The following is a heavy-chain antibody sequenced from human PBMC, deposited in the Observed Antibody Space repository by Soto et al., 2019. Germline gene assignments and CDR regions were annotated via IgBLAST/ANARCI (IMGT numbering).Heavy chain of an antibody. V-gene: IGHV3-48*01. Sequence: EVPLVESGGGLVQPGGSLRLSCAASGFTFSSYSMHWVRQAPGKGLEWVSYISSSSSTIYYADSVKGRFTISRDNAKNSLYLQMNSLRAEDTALYYCAREGWPFDYWGQGTLVTVSS. CDR3: AREGWPFDY. CDR1: GFTFSSYS. J-gene: IGHJ4*02. CDR2: ISSSSSTI.